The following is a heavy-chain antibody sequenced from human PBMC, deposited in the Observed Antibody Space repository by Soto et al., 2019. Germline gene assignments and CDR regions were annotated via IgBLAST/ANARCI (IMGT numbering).Heavy chain of an antibody. CDR2: IIPIFGTA. CDR3: ARGPYCSGGSCYPGAFDI. J-gene: IGHJ3*02. Sequence: QVQLVQSGAEVKKPGSSVKVSCKASGGTFSSYAISWVRQGPGQGLEWMGGIIPIFGTANYAQKFQGRVTITADKSTSTAYMELSSLRSEDTAVYYCARGPYCSGGSCYPGAFDIWGQGTMVTVSS. CDR1: GGTFSSYA. V-gene: IGHV1-69*06. D-gene: IGHD2-15*01.